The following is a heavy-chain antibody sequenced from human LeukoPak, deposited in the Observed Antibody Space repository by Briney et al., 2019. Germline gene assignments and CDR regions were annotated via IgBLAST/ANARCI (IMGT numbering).Heavy chain of an antibody. CDR1: GGSISSGGYS. Sequence: ASQTLSLTCAVSGGSISSGGYSWSWIRQPPGKGLEWIGYIYHSGSTYYNPTLKSRVTISIDRSKNQFSLKLSSVTAADTAVYYCARGESGAAFDIWGQGTMVTVSS. CDR2: IYHSGST. D-gene: IGHD2-15*01. CDR3: ARGESGAAFDI. J-gene: IGHJ3*02. V-gene: IGHV4-30-2*01.